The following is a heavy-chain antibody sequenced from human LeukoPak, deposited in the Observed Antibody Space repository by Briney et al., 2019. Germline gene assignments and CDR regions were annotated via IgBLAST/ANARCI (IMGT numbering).Heavy chain of an antibody. CDR2: INSGGSST. D-gene: IGHD5-12*01. Sequence: GKGLVWVSRINSGGSSTTYADSVKGRLTISRDNAKDTLYLQMNSLRAEDTAVYYCVRGGRVSGYDFDYWGQGTLVTVSS. V-gene: IGHV3-74*01. J-gene: IGHJ4*02. CDR3: VRGGRVSGYDFDY.